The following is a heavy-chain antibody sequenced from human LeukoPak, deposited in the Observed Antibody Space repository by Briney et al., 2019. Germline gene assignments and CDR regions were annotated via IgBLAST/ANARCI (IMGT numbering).Heavy chain of an antibody. Sequence: SETLSLTCTVSGGSISSYYWSWIRQPPRKGLEWIGYIYYSGSTNYNPSLKSRVTISVDTSKNQFSLKLSSVTAADTAVYYCARDTVTKGFDYWGQGTLVTVSS. D-gene: IGHD4-17*01. CDR3: ARDTVTKGFDY. V-gene: IGHV4-59*01. CDR1: GGSISSYY. CDR2: IYYSGST. J-gene: IGHJ4*02.